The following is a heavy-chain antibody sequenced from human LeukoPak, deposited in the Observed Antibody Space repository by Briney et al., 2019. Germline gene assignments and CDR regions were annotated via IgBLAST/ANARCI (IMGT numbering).Heavy chain of an antibody. CDR2: ISYDGSNK. Sequence: GGSLRLSCAASGFTFSRSAMYWVRQAPGKGLEWVTVISYDGSNKYYVDSAKGRFTISRDNSKNTLYLQMNSLRAEDTAVYYCAREGYYYDSSGYFYYNYYGMDVWGQGTTVTVSS. J-gene: IGHJ6*02. CDR3: AREGYYYDSSGYFYYNYYGMDV. V-gene: IGHV3-30*04. CDR1: GFTFSRSA. D-gene: IGHD3-22*01.